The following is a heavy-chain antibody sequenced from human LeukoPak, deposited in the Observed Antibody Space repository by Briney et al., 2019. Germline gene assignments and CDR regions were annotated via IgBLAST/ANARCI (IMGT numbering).Heavy chain of an antibody. CDR2: IYDNGST. CDR3: ARWPKYDYVWGSDY. V-gene: IGHV4-39*01. CDR1: GGSISTSPYY. J-gene: IGHJ4*02. D-gene: IGHD3-16*01. Sequence: PSETLSLTCTVSGGSISTSPYYWGWIRQPPGKGLEWIGTIYDNGSTYYNPSLKSRVTISVDTSKNQFSLKLSSVTAADTAVYYCARWPKYDYVWGSDYWGQGTLVTVSS.